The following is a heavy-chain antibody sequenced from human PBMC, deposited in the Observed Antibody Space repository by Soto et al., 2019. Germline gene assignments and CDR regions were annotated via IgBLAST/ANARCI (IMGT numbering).Heavy chain of an antibody. J-gene: IGHJ4*02. Sequence: GGSLRLSCAASGCTFDDYAMHWVRQAPGKGLEWVSGISWNSGSIGYADSVKGRFTISRDNAKNSLYLQMNSLRAEDTALYYCAKDSGYSGYNEYRGQGTLVTVSS. CDR3: AKDSGYSGYNEY. CDR2: ISWNSGSI. V-gene: IGHV3-9*01. D-gene: IGHD5-12*01. CDR1: GCTFDDYA.